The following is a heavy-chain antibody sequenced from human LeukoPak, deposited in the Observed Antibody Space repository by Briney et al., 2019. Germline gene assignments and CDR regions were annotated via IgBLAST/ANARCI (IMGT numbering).Heavy chain of an antibody. CDR3: ARDRHDPPWWFDT. CDR1: GFTLSSYT. D-gene: IGHD1-1*01. V-gene: IGHV3-21*01. Sequence: GGSLRLSCAASGFTLSSYTMNWVRPAPGKGLEWVSSISSSSSYIYYGDSVQGRFTISRDNDKKSLYQQMNSLRAEDTAVYYCARDRHDPPWWFDTWGQGTLVTVSS. J-gene: IGHJ5*02. CDR2: ISSSSSYI.